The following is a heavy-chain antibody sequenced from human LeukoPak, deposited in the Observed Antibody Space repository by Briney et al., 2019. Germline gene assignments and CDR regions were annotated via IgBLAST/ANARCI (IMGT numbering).Heavy chain of an antibody. Sequence: PGGSLRLSCAASGFTFSNYWMSWVRQAPGKGLVWVSRINGDGTSTDYADSVKGRFSISRDNAKNTLYLQMNSLRSEDTAVYYCAKEPHSDYSDHTDSFDIWGQGTMVTVSS. J-gene: IGHJ3*02. CDR2: INGDGTST. CDR3: AKEPHSDYSDHTDSFDI. CDR1: GFTFSNYW. V-gene: IGHV3-74*01. D-gene: IGHD4-17*01.